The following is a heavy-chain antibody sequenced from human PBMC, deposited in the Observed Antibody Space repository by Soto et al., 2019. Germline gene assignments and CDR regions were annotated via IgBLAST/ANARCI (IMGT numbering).Heavy chain of an antibody. J-gene: IGHJ4*02. CDR1: GGTFSSYA. CDR2: IIPLFGTA. CDR3: ARGVHDDSSGYYYFY. Sequence: SVKVSCKASGGTFSSYAIDWVRQAPGQGLEWMGGIIPLFGTAKHAQKFQGRITITADESTRTAYMELRSLRSEDTAVYYCARGVHDDSSGYYYFYWGQGTLVTVSS. V-gene: IGHV1-69*13. D-gene: IGHD3-22*01.